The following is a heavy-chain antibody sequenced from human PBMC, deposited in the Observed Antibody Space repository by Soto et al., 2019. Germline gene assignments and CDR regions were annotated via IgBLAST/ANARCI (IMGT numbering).Heavy chain of an antibody. CDR2: IIPIFGTA. V-gene: IGHV1-69*13. CDR1: GGTFSSYA. CDR3: AREEVPAAETWIQLWF. D-gene: IGHD5-18*01. Sequence: GASVKVSCKASGGTFSSYAISWVRQAPGQGLEWMGGIIPIFGTANYAQKFQGRVTITADESTSTAYMELSSLRSEDTAVYYCAREEVPAAETWIQLWFWGQGTLVTVSS. J-gene: IGHJ4*02.